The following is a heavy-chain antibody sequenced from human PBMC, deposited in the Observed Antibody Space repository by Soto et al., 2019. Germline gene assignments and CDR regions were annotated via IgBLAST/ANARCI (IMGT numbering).Heavy chain of an antibody. CDR3: ARGRRFSITMVRRVKYNWFDP. CDR2: INHSGST. CDR1: GGSFSGYY. J-gene: IGHJ5*02. V-gene: IGHV4-34*01. Sequence: QVQLQQWGAGLLKPSEALSLTCAVYGGSFSGYYWSWIRQPPGKGLEWIGEINHSGSTNYNPSLKSRVTISVDTCKSQFSLMLSSVTAADTAVYSCARGRRFSITMVRRVKYNWFDPWGQGTLVTVSS. D-gene: IGHD3-10*01.